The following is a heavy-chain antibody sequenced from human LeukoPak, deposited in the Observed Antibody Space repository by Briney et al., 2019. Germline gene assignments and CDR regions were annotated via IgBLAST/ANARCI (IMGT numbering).Heavy chain of an antibody. D-gene: IGHD4-17*01. CDR3: ARSNNDGDYLGVGFDY. CDR2: INTNTGNP. CDR1: GYTFSSYA. Sequence: ASVTVSCKASGYTFSSYAMNWVRQAPGQGLEWMGWINTNTGNPTYAQGFTGRFVFSLDTSVSTAYLQISSLQAEDTAVYYCARSNNDGDYLGVGFDYWGQGTLVTVSS. J-gene: IGHJ4*02. V-gene: IGHV7-4-1*02.